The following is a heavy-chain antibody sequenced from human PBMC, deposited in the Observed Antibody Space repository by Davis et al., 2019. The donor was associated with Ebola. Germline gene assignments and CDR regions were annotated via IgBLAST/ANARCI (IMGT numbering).Heavy chain of an antibody. CDR1: GGSISSGDYY. CDR3: ARDLRELGGVYYYYGMDV. D-gene: IGHD1-26*01. V-gene: IGHV4-31*03. J-gene: IGHJ6*02. CDR2: IYYSGST. Sequence: SETLSLTCTVSGGSISSGDYYWSWIRQPPGKGLEWIGYIYYSGSTYYNPSLKSRVTISVDTSKNQFSLKLSSVTAADTAVYYCARDLRELGGVYYYYGMDVWGQGTTVTVSS.